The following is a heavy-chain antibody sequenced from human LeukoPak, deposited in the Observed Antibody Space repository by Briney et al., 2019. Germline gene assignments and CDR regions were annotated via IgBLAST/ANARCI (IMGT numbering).Heavy chain of an antibody. D-gene: IGHD3-9*01. CDR1: GFTFSNYA. J-gene: IGHJ4*02. V-gene: IGHV3-23*01. Sequence: GSLRLSCSASGFTFSNYAMSWVRQAPGKGLEWVSAITGSGGNTYYADSVKGRFTISRDNSKNTVFLQMNSLRAEDTAVYYCAKWGDYDVLTGYYVSDYWGQGTLVTVSS. CDR3: AKWGDYDVLTGYYVSDY. CDR2: ITGSGGNT.